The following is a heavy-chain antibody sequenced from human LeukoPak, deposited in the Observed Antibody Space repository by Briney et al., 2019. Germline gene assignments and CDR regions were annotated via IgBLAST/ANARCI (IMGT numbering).Heavy chain of an antibody. Sequence: PGGSLRLSCAASGFTFSDYGMYWVRQAPGKGLEWVAVIWYDGSNKFYADSVKGRFTISRDNSKNTLYLQMNSLRAEDTAVYYCARGRVPAALQYYYDSSGSFDYWGQGTLVTVSS. D-gene: IGHD3-22*01. CDR2: IWYDGSNK. CDR3: ARGRVPAALQYYYDSSGSFDY. J-gene: IGHJ4*02. CDR1: GFTFSDYG. V-gene: IGHV3-33*01.